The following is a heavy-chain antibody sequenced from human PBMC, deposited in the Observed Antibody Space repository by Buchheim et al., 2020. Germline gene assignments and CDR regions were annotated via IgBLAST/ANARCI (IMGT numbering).Heavy chain of an antibody. Sequence: QVQLVESGGGLVKPGGSLRLSCAASGFTFSDYYMSWIRQAPGKGLEWVSYISSSGSTIYYADSVKGRFTISRDNAKNSLYLQMNSLRAEDTAVYYCARSSPDPQYYYDSSGYYYPLDYWGQGTL. CDR3: ARSSPDPQYYYDSSGYYYPLDY. CDR2: ISSSGSTI. D-gene: IGHD3-22*01. CDR1: GFTFSDYY. V-gene: IGHV3-11*01. J-gene: IGHJ4*02.